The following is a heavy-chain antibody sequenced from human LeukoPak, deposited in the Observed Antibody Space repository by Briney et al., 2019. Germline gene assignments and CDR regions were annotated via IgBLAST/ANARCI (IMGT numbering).Heavy chain of an antibody. J-gene: IGHJ4*02. Sequence: SETLSLTCAVYSGSFSGYYWSWIRQPPGKGLAWIGEINHTGSTNYNPSLKSRVTISVDTSKNQFSLKLSSVTAADTAVYYCAANSSGHLYFDYWGQGTLVTVSS. CDR1: SGSFSGYY. CDR2: INHTGST. V-gene: IGHV4-34*01. CDR3: AANSSGHLYFDY. D-gene: IGHD6-19*01.